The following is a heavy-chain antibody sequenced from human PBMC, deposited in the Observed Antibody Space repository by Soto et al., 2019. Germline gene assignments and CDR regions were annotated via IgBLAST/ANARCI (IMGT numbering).Heavy chain of an antibody. CDR1: GYSFNSHF. CDR2: IDPNGGGTT. D-gene: IGHD3-10*01. Sequence: QARLVQSGAAVRKPGASVTISCKASGYSFNSHFVHWVRQAPGQGLEWMAIIDPNGGGTTGHAEKFQGRVTLTRDTATSTMYMELRSLRSEDTAVYYCARSDYGLDVWGQGTTVTVSS. V-gene: IGHV1-46*02. J-gene: IGHJ6*02. CDR3: ARSDYGLDV.